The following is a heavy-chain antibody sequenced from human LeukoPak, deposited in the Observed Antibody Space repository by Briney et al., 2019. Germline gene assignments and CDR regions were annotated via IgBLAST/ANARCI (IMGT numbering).Heavy chain of an antibody. V-gene: IGHV4-31*03. Sequence: SQALSLTCTISGGSIRSRGHYWSWIRQHPGRGLEWIGYSYYSGSTYYNPSLESRVTISVDTPKSQFSLSLSSVTAADTAVYFCAREMDCGADCYSYDCWGQGILVTVSS. CDR3: AREMDCGADCYSYDC. D-gene: IGHD2-21*02. CDR1: GGSIRSRGHY. J-gene: IGHJ4*02. CDR2: SYYSGST.